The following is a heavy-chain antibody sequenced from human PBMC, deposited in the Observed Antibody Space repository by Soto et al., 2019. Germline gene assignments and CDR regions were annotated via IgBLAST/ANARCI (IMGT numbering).Heavy chain of an antibody. CDR2: INHSGST. Sequence: QVQLQQWGAGLLKPSETLSLTCAVYGGSFSVYDWSWIRQPPGKGLEGIGEINHSGSTNDNPSLKSRVTISVDTSKNQFYPKLSYVTAADQSVYYFARGGIVLMVYALRRRYGMDVWGQGTTVTVAS. CDR1: GGSFSVYD. J-gene: IGHJ6*02. CDR3: ARGGIVLMVYALRRRYGMDV. V-gene: IGHV4-34*01. D-gene: IGHD2-8*01.